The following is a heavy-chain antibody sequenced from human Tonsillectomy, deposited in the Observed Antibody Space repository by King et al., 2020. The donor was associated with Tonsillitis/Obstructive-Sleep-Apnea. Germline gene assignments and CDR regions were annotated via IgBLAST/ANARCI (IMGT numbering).Heavy chain of an antibody. CDR1: GFTFTTYA. J-gene: IGHJ3*02. CDR3: AGALYDSWIGYSDDAFDI. CDR2: VNTGNGNT. V-gene: IGHV1-3*04. D-gene: IGHD3-3*01. Sequence: QLVQSGAEVKKPGASVNLSCKASGFTFTTYAIHWVRQAPGQGLEWMGWVNTGNGNTKHSKKFQGRVTWTRDTPASTAYMELSSLRSEDTAIYYCAGALYDSWIGYSDDAFDIWGQGTVVTVSS.